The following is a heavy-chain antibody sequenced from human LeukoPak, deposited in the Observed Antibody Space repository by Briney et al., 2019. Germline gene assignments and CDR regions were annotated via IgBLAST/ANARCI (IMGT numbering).Heavy chain of an antibody. Sequence: KPSETLSLTCAVSGGSISSGGYSWSWIRQPPGKGLEWIGYIYHSGSTYYNPSLKSRVTISVDRSKNQFSLKLSSVTAADTAVYYCARGYYDSSGYFFDYWGQGTLVTVSS. CDR3: ARGYYDSSGYFFDY. J-gene: IGHJ4*02. CDR1: GGSISSGGYS. D-gene: IGHD3-22*01. V-gene: IGHV4-30-2*01. CDR2: IYHSGST.